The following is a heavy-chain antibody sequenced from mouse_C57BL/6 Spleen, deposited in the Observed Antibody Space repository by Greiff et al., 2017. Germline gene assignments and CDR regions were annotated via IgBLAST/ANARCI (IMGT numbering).Heavy chain of an antibody. J-gene: IGHJ2*01. CDR2: IDPSDSYT. Sequence: QVQLQQPGAELVKPGASVKLSCKASGYTFTSYWMQWVKQRPGQGLEWIGEIDPSDSYTNYNQKFTGKATLTVDTSSSTACMQLSSLTSEDSAVYYGARGTTVVEVYFDYWGQGTTLTVSS. CDR1: GYTFTSYW. CDR3: ARGTTVVEVYFDY. V-gene: IGHV1-50*01. D-gene: IGHD1-1*01.